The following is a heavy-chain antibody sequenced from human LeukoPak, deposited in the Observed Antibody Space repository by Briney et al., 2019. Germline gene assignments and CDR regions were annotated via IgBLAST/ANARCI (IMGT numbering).Heavy chain of an antibody. Sequence: PGGSLRLSCAASGFTFNSYSMNWVRQAPGKGLVWVSHINSDGSWTSYADSVKGRFTISKDNAKNTVYLQMSNLRVEDTAVYYCVSFYETYWGRGTLVTVSS. CDR2: INSDGSWT. CDR1: GFTFNSYS. D-gene: IGHD2/OR15-2a*01. J-gene: IGHJ4*02. CDR3: VSFYETY. V-gene: IGHV3-74*01.